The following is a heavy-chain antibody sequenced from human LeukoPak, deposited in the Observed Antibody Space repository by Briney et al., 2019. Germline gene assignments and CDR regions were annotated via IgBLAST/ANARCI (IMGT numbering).Heavy chain of an antibody. V-gene: IGHV3-74*01. Sequence: GRSLRPSCAASGFTFSSNLMHWVRQGPGKGLVWVSHINSDGRSTRYADSVKGRFTISRDNAKNTLYLQMNSLRAEDTAVYFCARDFSGAIDYWGQGTQVTVSS. J-gene: IGHJ4*02. D-gene: IGHD3-10*01. CDR3: ARDFSGAIDY. CDR1: GFTFSSNL. CDR2: INSDGRST.